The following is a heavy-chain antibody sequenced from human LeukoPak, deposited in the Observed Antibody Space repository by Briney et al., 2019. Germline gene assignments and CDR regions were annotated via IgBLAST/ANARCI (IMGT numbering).Heavy chain of an antibody. V-gene: IGHV3-33*01. J-gene: IGHJ4*02. CDR2: IWHDGSKT. CDR1: GFTFSSYG. D-gene: IGHD3-16*01. CDR3: ARDLKIGVLDY. Sequence: GRSLRLSCAASGFTFSSYGFLWVRQAQGKGLEWVAAIWHDGSKTLYADSVKGRFTISRDDPKNTVYLQMNSLRAEDTAVYYCARDLKIGVLDYRGQGTLVTVSS.